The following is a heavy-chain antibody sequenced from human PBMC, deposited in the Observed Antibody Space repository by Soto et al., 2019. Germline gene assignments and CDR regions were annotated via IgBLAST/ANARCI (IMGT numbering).Heavy chain of an antibody. D-gene: IGHD6-13*01. CDR3: ARDSDLGAAGNVFDS. V-gene: IGHV4-59*01. Sequence: PSETLSLTCTVSGGSISSYSWSWIRQPPGKGLEWIGYIYNSGSTNYNPSLKSRVTISVDTSKNQFSLRLSSVTAADTAVYHCARDSDLGAAGNVFDSWGQGTLVTVSS. CDR1: GGSISSYS. CDR2: IYNSGST. J-gene: IGHJ4*02.